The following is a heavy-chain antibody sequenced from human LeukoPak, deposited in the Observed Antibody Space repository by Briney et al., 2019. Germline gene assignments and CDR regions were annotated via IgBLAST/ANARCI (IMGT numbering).Heavy chain of an antibody. CDR1: GGAFSSYA. CDR2: IIPIFGTA. V-gene: IGHV1-69*13. CDR3: ARLDPAKGGEQWPVGTFLDV. J-gene: IGHJ6*02. D-gene: IGHD6-19*01. Sequence: ASVKVSCKASGGAFSSYAMSWGRQAPGQGLEWRGGIIPIFGTANYAQKFQGRVTITADESTSTAYMELSSLRSEDTAVYYCARLDPAKGGEQWPVGTFLDVWGQGTTVTVSS.